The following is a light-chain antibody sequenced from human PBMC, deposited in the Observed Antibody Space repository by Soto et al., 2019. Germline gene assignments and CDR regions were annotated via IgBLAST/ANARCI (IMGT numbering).Light chain of an antibody. CDR1: QSVSKNY. CDR3: QQYGSSGT. CDR2: GAS. V-gene: IGKV3-20*01. Sequence: EIVLTQSPGTLSLSPGERATLSCRASQSVSKNYLAWYQQKPGHAPSLLIYGASNRATGIPDRLSGSGSGAEFTLTISSLDPEDSAVYYCQQYGSSGTFGQGTKVDIK. J-gene: IGKJ1*01.